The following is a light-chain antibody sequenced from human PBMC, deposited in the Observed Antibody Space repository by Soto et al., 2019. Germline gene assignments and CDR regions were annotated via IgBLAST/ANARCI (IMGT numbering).Light chain of an antibody. Sequence: EIVLTQSPGTLSLSPGEGATLSCRASQSVSSSYLAWYQQKPGQAPRLLIYGASSRAPGIPDRFSGSGSGTDFTLTISRLEPEDFAVYYCQQYGSSPLTFGGGTKVEIK. V-gene: IGKV3-20*01. CDR1: QSVSSSY. CDR3: QQYGSSPLT. CDR2: GAS. J-gene: IGKJ4*01.